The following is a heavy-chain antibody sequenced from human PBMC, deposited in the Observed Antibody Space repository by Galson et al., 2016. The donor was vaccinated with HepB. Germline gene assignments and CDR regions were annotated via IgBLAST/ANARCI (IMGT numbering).Heavy chain of an antibody. V-gene: IGHV4-61*01. CDR1: GGSVSSGSHY. CDR2: IYYRGST. Sequence: SETLSLTCSVSGGSVSSGSHYWSWIRQPPGRGLEWIGFIYYRGSTNYNPSLKSRVTILVDTSKRQFSLKLDSVTAADTAVYYCARVVRADLGQQLLGGPSWFDPWGQGILVTVSS. CDR3: ARVVRADLGQQLLGGPSWFDP. D-gene: IGHD6-13*01. J-gene: IGHJ5*02.